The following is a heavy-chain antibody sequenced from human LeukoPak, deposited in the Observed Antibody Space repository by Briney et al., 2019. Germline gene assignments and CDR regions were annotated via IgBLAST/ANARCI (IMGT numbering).Heavy chain of an antibody. V-gene: IGHV1-2*02. J-gene: IGHJ4*02. CDR1: GYTFTDYF. CDR3: ARGGGGLAC. CDR2: IIPNSGGT. D-gene: IGHD3-16*01. Sequence: ASVKVSCKASGYTFTDYFIHWVRQAPGQGLEGMGWIIPNSGGTNFAQKFQDRVTMTRDPSISTAYMELNTLTSNDPAAYYCARGGGGLACWGKGTLVTVSS.